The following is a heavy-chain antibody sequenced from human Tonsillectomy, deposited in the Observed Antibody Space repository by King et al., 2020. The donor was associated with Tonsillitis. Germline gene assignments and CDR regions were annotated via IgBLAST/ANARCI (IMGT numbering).Heavy chain of an antibody. CDR1: GFTFSGSA. CDR3: TRSETGVFDY. J-gene: IGHJ4*02. V-gene: IGHV3-73*01. CDR2: IRSKANSYAT. D-gene: IGHD7-27*01. Sequence: VQLVESGGGLVQPGGSLKLSCAASGFTFSGSAMHWVRQASGKGLEWVGRIRSKANSYATAYAASVKGRFTISRDDSKNTAYLQMNSLETEDTAVYYCTRSETGVFDYWGQGTLVTVSS.